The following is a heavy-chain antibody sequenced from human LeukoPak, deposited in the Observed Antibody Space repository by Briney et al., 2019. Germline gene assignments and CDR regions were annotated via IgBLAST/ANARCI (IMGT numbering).Heavy chain of an antibody. CDR3: ARDPMVRGVITIDY. CDR2: INAGNGNT. CDR1: GYTFTSYA. J-gene: IGHJ4*02. D-gene: IGHD3-10*01. V-gene: IGHV1-3*01. Sequence: GASVKVSCKASGYTFTSYAMHWVRQAPGQRLEWMGWINAGNGNTKYSQKFQGRVTITRDTSASTAYMELSSLRSEDTAVYYCARDPMVRGVITIDYWGQGTLVTVSS.